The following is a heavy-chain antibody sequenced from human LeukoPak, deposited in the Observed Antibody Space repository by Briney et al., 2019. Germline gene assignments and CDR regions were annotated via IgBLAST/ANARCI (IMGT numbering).Heavy chain of an antibody. J-gene: IGHJ4*02. V-gene: IGHV3-48*01. CDR2: ITSSSSTI. D-gene: IGHD3-3*01. CDR3: ARDAGGEDFWSGYYTGYFDY. CDR1: GFTFSSYN. Sequence: GGSLRLSCAASGFTFSSYNMNWVRQAPGKGLERVSYITSSSSTIYYADSVKGRSTISRDNAKNSLYLQMNSLRAEDTAVYYCARDAGGEDFWSGYYTGYFDYWGQGTLVTVSS.